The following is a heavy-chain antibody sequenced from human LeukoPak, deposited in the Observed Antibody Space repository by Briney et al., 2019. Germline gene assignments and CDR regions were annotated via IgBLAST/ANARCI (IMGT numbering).Heavy chain of an antibody. Sequence: PGGSLRLSCAASGFTFSSYSMNWVRQAPGKGLEWVSSISSSSSYIYYADSVKGRFTISRDNAKNSLYLQMNSLRAEDTAVYYCAREDLQLERPFDYWGQGTLVTVSS. J-gene: IGHJ4*02. CDR1: GFTFSSYS. D-gene: IGHD1-1*01. V-gene: IGHV3-21*01. CDR3: AREDLQLERPFDY. CDR2: ISSSSSYI.